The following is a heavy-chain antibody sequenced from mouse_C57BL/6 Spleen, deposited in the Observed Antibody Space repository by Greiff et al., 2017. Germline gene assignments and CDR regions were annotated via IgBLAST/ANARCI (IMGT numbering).Heavy chain of an antibody. D-gene: IGHD2-1*01. CDR1: GFSFNTYA. V-gene: IGHV10-1*01. J-gene: IGHJ4*01. Sequence: DVMLVESGGGLVQPKGSLKLSCAASGFSFNTYAMNWVRQAPGKGLEWVARIRSKSNNYATYYADSVKDRFTISRDDSESMLYLQMNNLKTEDTAMYYCVRQGNYEGYYYAMDYWGQGTSVTVSS. CDR2: IRSKSNNYAT. CDR3: VRQGNYEGYYYAMDY.